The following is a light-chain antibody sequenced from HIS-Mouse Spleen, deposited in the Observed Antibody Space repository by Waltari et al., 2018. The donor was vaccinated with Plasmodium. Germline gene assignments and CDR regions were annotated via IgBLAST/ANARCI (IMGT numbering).Light chain of an antibody. J-gene: IGKJ3*01. CDR3: QQYNNWSFT. V-gene: IGKV3-15*01. Sequence: EIVITQSPATLSVSPGDTATLSCRASQSVSSNLAWYQQKPGQAPRLLIYGASTRATGIPARFSGSGSGTEFTLTISSLQSEDFAVYYCQQYNNWSFTFGPGTKVDIK. CDR2: GAS. CDR1: QSVSSN.